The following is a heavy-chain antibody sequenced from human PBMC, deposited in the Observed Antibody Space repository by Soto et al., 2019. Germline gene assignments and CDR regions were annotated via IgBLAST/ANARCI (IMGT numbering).Heavy chain of an antibody. CDR2: IIPTFGTA. CDR3: AREGYYERWFDP. Sequence: GASVKVSCKASGGTFSSYAISWVRQAPGQGLEWMGGIIPTFGTANYAQKFQGRVTITADKSTSTAYMELSSLRSEDTAVYYCAREGYYERWFDPWGQGTLVTVSS. CDR1: GGTFSSYA. D-gene: IGHD3-3*01. J-gene: IGHJ5*02. V-gene: IGHV1-69*06.